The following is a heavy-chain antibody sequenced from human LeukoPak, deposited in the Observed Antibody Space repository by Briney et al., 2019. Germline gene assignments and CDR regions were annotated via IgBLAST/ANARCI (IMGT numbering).Heavy chain of an antibody. CDR1: GFTVSSYS. Sequence: GGSLTLSCAASGFTVSSYSMSWVRQPPGKGLEWVSVISGSGGTTYYADSVKGRFTISGDYSKNTLYLQMNSRRAEDTAVYYCAKGSATYTYLFDYWGQGTLVTVSS. J-gene: IGHJ4*02. V-gene: IGHV3-23*01. CDR2: ISGSGGTT. CDR3: AKGSATYTYLFDY. D-gene: IGHD4-11*01.